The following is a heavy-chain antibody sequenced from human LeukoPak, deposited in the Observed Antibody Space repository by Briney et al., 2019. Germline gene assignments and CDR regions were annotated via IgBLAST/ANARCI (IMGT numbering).Heavy chain of an antibody. D-gene: IGHD3-10*01. CDR3: ARLMYCHASGSYGMDV. V-gene: IGHV4-59*08. Sequence: PSETLSLTCTVSGGSISSYYWGWIRQPPGKGLEWIGYIYYSGSPNYTPSLKSRVTILEDTSKNQFSLRLSSVTAADTAVYYCARLMYCHASGSYGMDVWGQGTTVTVSS. CDR2: IYYSGSP. CDR1: GGSISSYY. J-gene: IGHJ6*02.